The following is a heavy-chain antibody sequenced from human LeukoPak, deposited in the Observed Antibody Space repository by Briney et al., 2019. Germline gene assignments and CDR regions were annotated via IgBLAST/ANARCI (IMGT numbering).Heavy chain of an antibody. J-gene: IGHJ4*02. CDR2: INPNSGGT. V-gene: IGHV1-2*02. CDR3: ASYDSSGYYFDY. Sequence: GASVTVSCKASGYTFTGYYMHWVRQAPGQGLEWMGWINPNSGGTNYAQKFQGRVTMTRDTSISTAYMELSRLRSDDTAVYYWASYDSSGYYFDYWGQGTLVTVSS. CDR1: GYTFTGYY. D-gene: IGHD3-22*01.